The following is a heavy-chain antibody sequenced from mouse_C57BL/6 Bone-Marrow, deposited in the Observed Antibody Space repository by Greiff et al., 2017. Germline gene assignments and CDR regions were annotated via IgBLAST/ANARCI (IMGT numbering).Heavy chain of an antibody. CDR2: SRNKANDYTT. J-gene: IGHJ4*01. CDR3: ARDRAYDYGAMDY. V-gene: IGHV7-1*01. D-gene: IGHD6-5*01. Sequence: EVHGVESGGGLVQSGRSLRLSCATSGFTFSDFYMEWVRQAPGKGLEWIAASRNKANDYTTEYSASVKGRFIVSRDTSQSILYLQMNALRAEDTAIYYCARDRAYDYGAMDYWGQGTSVTVSS. CDR1: GFTFSDFY.